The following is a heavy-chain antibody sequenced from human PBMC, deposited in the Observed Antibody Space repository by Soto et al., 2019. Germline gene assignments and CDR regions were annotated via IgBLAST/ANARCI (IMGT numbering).Heavy chain of an antibody. D-gene: IGHD1-1*01. CDR3: ARDKLERRYYY. J-gene: IGHJ4*02. Sequence: QVQLVQSGAEVKKPGSSVKVSCKASGGTFSSYTISWVRQAPGQGLEWMGRIIPILGIANYAQKFQGRVTIPADKSTSTAYMELSSLRSEDTAVYYCARDKLERRYYYWGQGTLVTVSS. CDR2: IIPILGIA. V-gene: IGHV1-69*08. CDR1: GGTFSSYT.